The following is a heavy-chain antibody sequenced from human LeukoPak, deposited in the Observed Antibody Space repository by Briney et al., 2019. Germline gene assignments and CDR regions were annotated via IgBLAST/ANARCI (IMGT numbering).Heavy chain of an antibody. J-gene: IGHJ4*02. D-gene: IGHD3-22*01. CDR1: GGSISSYY. V-gene: IGHV4-4*07. Sequence: PSETLSLTCTVSGGSISSYYWSWIRQPAGKGLEWIGRIYTSGSTNYNPSLKSRVTMSVDTSKNQFSLKLSSVTAADTAVYYCARDVGRDYYDSSGYGYYFDYWGQGTLVTVSS. CDR3: ARDVGRDYYDSSGYGYYFDY. CDR2: IYTSGST.